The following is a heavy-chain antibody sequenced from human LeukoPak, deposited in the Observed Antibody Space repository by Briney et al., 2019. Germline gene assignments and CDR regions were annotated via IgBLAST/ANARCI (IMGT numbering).Heavy chain of an antibody. CDR2: IFYSGNT. J-gene: IGHJ4*02. Sequence: SETLSLTCTVSGGSISSGSYFWSWIRQPPGKGLEWIGYIFYSGNTIYNPSLESRVTISVDTSKNHFSLRLRSVTAADTAVYYCARLAAISGSDYPDDWGQGTLVTVSS. V-gene: IGHV4-61*01. CDR1: GGSISSGSYF. D-gene: IGHD1-26*01. CDR3: ARLAAISGSDYPDD.